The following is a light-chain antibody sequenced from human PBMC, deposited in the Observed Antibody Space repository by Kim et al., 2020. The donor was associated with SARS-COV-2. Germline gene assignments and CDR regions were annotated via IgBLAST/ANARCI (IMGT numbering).Light chain of an antibody. CDR1: NIGSKS. J-gene: IGLJ2*01. CDR2: YDN. Sequence: SYELTQPPSVSVAPGETASITCGGHNIGSKSVHWYQQRPGQAPGLIIYYDNERPSGIPERFSGSNSDNTATLTINRVEAGDEADYYCQVWGSSTDHVVFG. CDR3: QVWGSSTDHVV. V-gene: IGLV3-21*04.